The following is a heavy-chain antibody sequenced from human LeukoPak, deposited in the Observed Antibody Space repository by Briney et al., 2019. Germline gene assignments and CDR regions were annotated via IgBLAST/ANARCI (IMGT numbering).Heavy chain of an antibody. J-gene: IGHJ4*02. D-gene: IGHD3-22*01. CDR2: INSDGSRI. V-gene: IGHV3-74*01. Sequence: GGSLRLSCAASGFTFSSYSMNWVRQAPGKGLEWVSRINSDGSRITYADSVKGRFTISRDNAKNTLYLQMNSLRVEDTAVYYCASSPVITRDWGQGTLVTVSP. CDR3: ASSPVITRD. CDR1: GFTFSSYS.